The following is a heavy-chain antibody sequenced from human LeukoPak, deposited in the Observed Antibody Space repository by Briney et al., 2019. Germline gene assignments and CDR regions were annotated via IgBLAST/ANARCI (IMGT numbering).Heavy chain of an antibody. V-gene: IGHV1-18*01. J-gene: IGHJ5*02. D-gene: IGHD6-13*01. Sequence: ASVKVSCKASGYTFTSYGISWVRQAPGQGLEWMGWISAYNGDTNFAQKLQGRVTMTTDTSTSTAYMDLRSLRSEDTAVYYCARDRLPAIAAAGTSFNWLVPWGQGTLVTVSS. CDR1: GYTFTSYG. CDR2: ISAYNGDT. CDR3: ARDRLPAIAAAGTSFNWLVP.